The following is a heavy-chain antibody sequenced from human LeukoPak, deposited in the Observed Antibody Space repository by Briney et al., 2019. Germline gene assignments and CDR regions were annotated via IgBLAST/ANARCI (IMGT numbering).Heavy chain of an antibody. Sequence: GRSLRLSCAASGFPFSGNAMHWVRQAPGKGLEWVAVILFDGTEYYADSVKGRFTVSRDNSKNTLYLQMSSLRPEDTAVYYCAREEEWELPDYWGQGTLVTVSS. V-gene: IGHV3-30*04. CDR2: ILFDGTE. J-gene: IGHJ4*02. CDR1: GFPFSGNA. CDR3: AREEEWELPDY. D-gene: IGHD1-26*01.